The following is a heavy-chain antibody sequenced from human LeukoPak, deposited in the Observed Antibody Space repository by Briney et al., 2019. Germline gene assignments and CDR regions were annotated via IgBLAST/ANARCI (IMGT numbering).Heavy chain of an antibody. CDR1: GGSISSYY. Sequence: SETLSLTCTVSGGSISSYYWTLIRQPAGKGLEWIGRIYTSGSTNYNPSLKSRVTMSVDTSKNQFSLKLSSVTAADTAVYYCARERTIVVVPAAIRPGNNWFDPWGQGTLVTVSS. D-gene: IGHD2-2*01. V-gene: IGHV4-4*07. J-gene: IGHJ5*02. CDR2: IYTSGST. CDR3: ARERTIVVVPAAIRPGNNWFDP.